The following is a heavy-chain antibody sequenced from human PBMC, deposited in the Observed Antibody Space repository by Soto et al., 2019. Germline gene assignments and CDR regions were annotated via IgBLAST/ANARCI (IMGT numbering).Heavy chain of an antibody. D-gene: IGHD2-2*02. CDR2: IIPIFNST. V-gene: IGHV1-69*06. CDR3: AREGRGKKAGYNGLVSLGY. Sequence: QVQLVQSGAEVKTPGSSLKVSCTVSGSRFSNYVISWVRQAPGHGLEWLGRIIPIFNSTQYAQKFQGRVTITADKSTNTASLELSSLRSDDTAVCYCAREGRGKKAGYNGLVSLGYWGQGTLVTVSS. CDR1: GSRFSNYV. J-gene: IGHJ4*02.